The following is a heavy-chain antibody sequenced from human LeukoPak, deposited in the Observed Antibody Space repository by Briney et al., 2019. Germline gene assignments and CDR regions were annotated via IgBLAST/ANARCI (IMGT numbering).Heavy chain of an antibody. Sequence: GGSLRPSCAASGFTFSSYAMSWVRQAPGKGLEWVSAISGSGGSTYYADSVKGRFTISRDNSKNTLYLQMNSLRAEDTAVYYCAKPVLMWFGESPGYWGQGTLVTVSS. J-gene: IGHJ4*02. V-gene: IGHV3-23*01. CDR2: ISGSGGST. D-gene: IGHD3-10*01. CDR3: AKPVLMWFGESPGY. CDR1: GFTFSSYA.